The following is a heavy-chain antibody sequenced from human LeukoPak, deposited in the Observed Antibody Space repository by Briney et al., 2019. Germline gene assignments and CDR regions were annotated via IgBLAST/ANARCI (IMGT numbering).Heavy chain of an antibody. CDR1: VGTLNNYA. Sequence: SVTVSFKASVGTLNNYAINWVRQAPGQGLEWMGRIIPIFGTANHAQNFQGRVTITADRPTSTAYMELSSLKAEDTAVYYCAGSHRYCSSASCPINWFDPWGQGTQVTVSS. D-gene: IGHD2-2*01. J-gene: IGHJ5*02. CDR3: AGSHRYCSSASCPINWFDP. CDR2: IIPIFGTA. V-gene: IGHV1-69*06.